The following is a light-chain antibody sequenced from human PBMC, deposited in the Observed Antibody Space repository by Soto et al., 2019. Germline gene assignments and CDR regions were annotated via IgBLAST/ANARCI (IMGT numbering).Light chain of an antibody. CDR2: EVS. Sequence: QSALTQPASVSGFPGQSITISCTGTSSDIGDYRYVSWYQQHPGKAPKLMIYEVSSRPSGVSSRFSGSKSGNTASLTISGLQAEDEADYYCYSYTRSTALVFGGGTKLTVL. J-gene: IGLJ2*01. V-gene: IGLV2-14*01. CDR3: YSYTRSTALV. CDR1: SSDIGDYRY.